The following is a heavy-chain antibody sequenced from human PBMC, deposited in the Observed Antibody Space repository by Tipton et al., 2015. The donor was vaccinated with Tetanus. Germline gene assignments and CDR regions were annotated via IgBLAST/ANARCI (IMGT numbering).Heavy chain of an antibody. CDR3: ARGEDAYKTGNY. J-gene: IGHJ4*02. D-gene: IGHD5-24*01. Sequence: TLSLTCTVSDGPLGTFYWTWIRQPPGRGLEWIGYISYSGSAKYNPSLKSRLTISVDTSRAQFSLKLRSVTAADTAVYFCARGEDAYKTGNYWGQGTLVTVSS. V-gene: IGHV4-59*12. CDR1: DGPLGTFY. CDR2: ISYSGSA.